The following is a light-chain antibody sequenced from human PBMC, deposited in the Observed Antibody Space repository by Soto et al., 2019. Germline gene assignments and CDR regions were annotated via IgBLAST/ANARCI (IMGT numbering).Light chain of an antibody. J-gene: IGKJ3*01. Sequence: EIVLTQSPGTLSLSPGERATLFCRASQSFSSSYLAWYQQKPGQAPRLLIYGASSRATGIPDRFSGSGSGSDFTLTISSLEPEDFAVYYCQHYGSALFTFDPGTKVDVK. CDR3: QHYGSALFT. CDR2: GAS. CDR1: QSFSSSY. V-gene: IGKV3-20*01.